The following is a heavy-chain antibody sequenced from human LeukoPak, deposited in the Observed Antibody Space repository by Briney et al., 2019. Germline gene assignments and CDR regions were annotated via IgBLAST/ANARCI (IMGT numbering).Heavy chain of an antibody. V-gene: IGHV4-39*01. D-gene: IGHD2-15*01. J-gene: IGHJ5*02. Sequence: SETLSLTCTVSGDSISSNDYYWGWIRQPPGKGLEWIGSIYYGGSTYYNPSLKSRVIMSVDTSMNQFSLKLSFVTTADTAVYYCARALGYCSGGSCTRGYNWFDPWGQGTLVTVPS. CDR2: IYYGGST. CDR1: GDSISSNDYY. CDR3: ARALGYCSGGSCTRGYNWFDP.